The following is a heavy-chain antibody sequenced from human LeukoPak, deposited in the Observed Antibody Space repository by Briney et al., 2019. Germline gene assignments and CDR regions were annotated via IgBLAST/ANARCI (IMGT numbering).Heavy chain of an antibody. CDR1: GYTFTSYG. V-gene: IGHV1-18*01. CDR3: ARDHRDDYGDYGLVGDWYFDL. CDR2: ISAYNGNT. Sequence: ASVKVSCEASGYTFTSYGISWVRQAPGQGLEWMGWISAYNGNTNYAQKLQGRVTMTTDTSTSTAYMELKSLRSDDTAVYYCARDHRDDYGDYGLVGDWYFDLWGRGTLVTVSS. D-gene: IGHD4-17*01. J-gene: IGHJ2*01.